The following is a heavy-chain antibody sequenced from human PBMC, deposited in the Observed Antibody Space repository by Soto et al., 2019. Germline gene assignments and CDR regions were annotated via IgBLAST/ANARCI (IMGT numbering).Heavy chain of an antibody. Sequence: GGSLRLSCAVSGFTFRDYWMSWVRQTPGRGLEWVANINQDGSEKYYVDSVEGRFTISRDSAKNSLYLQMNSLRVEDTAVYYCAKAEGVGSVNYWGQGTLVTVSS. V-gene: IGHV3-7*05. CDR1: GFTFRDYW. CDR2: INQDGSEK. J-gene: IGHJ4*02. CDR3: AKAEGVGSVNY. D-gene: IGHD1-26*01.